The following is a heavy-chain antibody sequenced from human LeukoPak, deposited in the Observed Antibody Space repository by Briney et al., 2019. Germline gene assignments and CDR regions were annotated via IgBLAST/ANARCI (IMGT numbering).Heavy chain of an antibody. D-gene: IGHD5-18*01. J-gene: IGHJ5*02. CDR3: ARVDTAMVMSGFDP. CDR2: IYYSGST. V-gene: IGHV4-59*01. Sequence: PSETLSLTCTVSGGSISGFYWSWIRQPPGKGLESIGYIYYSGSTNFNPSLKSRVTISVDTSKDQFSLKLSSVTAADTAVYYCARVDTAMVMSGFDPWGQGTLVTVSS. CDR1: GGSISGFY.